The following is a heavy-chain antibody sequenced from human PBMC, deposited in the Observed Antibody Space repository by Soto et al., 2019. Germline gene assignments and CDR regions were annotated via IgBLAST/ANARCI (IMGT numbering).Heavy chain of an antibody. CDR1: GDSISSGCY. D-gene: IGHD6-13*01. CDR3: ARLAPIAADDGMEV. Sequence: PSETLCLTCAVSGDSISSGCYWSCIRQSPGQGLEWIGSIYHSGSTYYNPSLKSRVIISVDTSKNQFSLKLSSVPAADTAVYYCARLAPIAADDGMEVCGQGTTVTVS. CDR2: IYHSGST. J-gene: IGHJ6*02. V-gene: IGHV4-38-2*01.